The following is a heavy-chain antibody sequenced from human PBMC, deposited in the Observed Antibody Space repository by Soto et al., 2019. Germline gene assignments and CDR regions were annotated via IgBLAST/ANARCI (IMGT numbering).Heavy chain of an antibody. D-gene: IGHD6-19*01. CDR2: ISADGGSA. CDR1: GFTFSSYA. V-gene: IGHV3-23*01. CDR3: AKVRSAWFFDY. J-gene: IGHJ4*02. Sequence: EVQLLESGGGLVQPGESLRLSCAASGFTFSSYAMTWVRQVPGKGLEWVSAISADGGSAYYADSVQGLFTISRDNSKNTLYLQMNSLTDEDSALYYCAKVRSAWFFDYWGQGTPVTVSS.